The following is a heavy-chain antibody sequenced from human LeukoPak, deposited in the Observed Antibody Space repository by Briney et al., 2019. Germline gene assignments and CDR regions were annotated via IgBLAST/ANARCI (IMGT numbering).Heavy chain of an antibody. D-gene: IGHD3-10*01. CDR2: IYYSGST. CDR3: ARARARGPGDMDV. Sequence: SETLSLTCTVSGGSISSGGYYWSWIRHHPGKGLEWIGYIYYSGSTYYNPSLKSRVTISVGTSKNQFSLKLSSVTAADTAVYYCARARARGPGDMDVWGKGTTVTVSS. CDR1: GGSISSGGYY. J-gene: IGHJ6*03. V-gene: IGHV4-31*03.